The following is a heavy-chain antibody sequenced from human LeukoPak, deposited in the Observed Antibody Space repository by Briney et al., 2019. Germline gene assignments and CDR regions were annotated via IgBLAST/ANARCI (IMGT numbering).Heavy chain of an antibody. V-gene: IGHV4-59*08. D-gene: IGHD1-26*01. CDR3: AGHDPLVGATLDAFDI. CDR1: GGSISSYY. Sequence: SETLSLTCTVSGGSISSYYWSWIRQPPGKGLEWIGYIYYSGSTNYNPSLKSRVTISVDTSKNQFSLKLSSVTAADTAVYYCAGHDPLVGATLDAFDIWGQGTMVTVSS. J-gene: IGHJ3*02. CDR2: IYYSGST.